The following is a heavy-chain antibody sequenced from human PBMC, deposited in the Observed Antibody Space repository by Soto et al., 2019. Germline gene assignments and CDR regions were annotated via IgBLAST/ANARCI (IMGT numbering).Heavy chain of an antibody. J-gene: IGHJ6*03. CDR3: ARDSSIAAGSPYYYYYMDV. CDR2: IWYDGSNK. Sequence: GGSLRLSCAASGFTFSSYGMHWVRQAPGKGLEWVAVIWYDGSNKYYADSVKGRFTISRDNSKNTLYLQMNSLRAEDTAVYYCARDSSIAAGSPYYYYYMDVWGKGTTVTVSS. CDR1: GFTFSSYG. D-gene: IGHD6-6*01. V-gene: IGHV3-33*01.